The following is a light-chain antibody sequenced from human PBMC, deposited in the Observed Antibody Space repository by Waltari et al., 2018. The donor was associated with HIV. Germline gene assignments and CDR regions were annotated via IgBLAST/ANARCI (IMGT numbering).Light chain of an antibody. CDR2: GAS. CDR3: RQYNNWPYT. Sequence: ERVMTQSPTTLSVSPGERATLSCRASQTVDSDLAWYQQRPGQPPRPLISGASTRATGSPARFSGSGSGTEFTLTISILQSEDFAVYYCRQYNNWPYTFGQGTRLDIK. V-gene: IGKV3-15*01. CDR1: QTVDSD. J-gene: IGKJ2*01.